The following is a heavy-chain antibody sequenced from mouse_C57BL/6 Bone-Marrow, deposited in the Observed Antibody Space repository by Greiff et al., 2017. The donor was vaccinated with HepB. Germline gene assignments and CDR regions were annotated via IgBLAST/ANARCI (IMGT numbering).Heavy chain of an antibody. CDR1: GYSITSGYD. CDR3: ARGGVYPFFAY. D-gene: IGHD2-1*01. CDR2: ISYSGST. V-gene: IGHV3-1*01. Sequence: EVKLQESGPGMVKPSQSLSLTCTVTGYSITSGYDWHWIRHFPGNKLEWMGYISYSGSTNYNPSLKSRISITHDTSKNHFFLKLNSVTTEDTATYYCARGGVYPFFAYWGQGTLVTVSA. J-gene: IGHJ3*01.